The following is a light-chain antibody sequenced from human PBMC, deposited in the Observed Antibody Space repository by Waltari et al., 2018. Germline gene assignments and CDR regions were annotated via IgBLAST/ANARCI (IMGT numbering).Light chain of an antibody. CDR2: SNN. CDR1: SPNIGNNY. Sequence: QSVLSQPPSASGTPGQRATLSCSGSSPNIGNNYTSWYQQLPGPAPNLLIYSNNQRPSGVPDRFSGSKSGTSASLAINGLRSEDEADYYCATWDDSLRMVFGGGTELTVL. J-gene: IGLJ3*02. V-gene: IGLV1-47*01. CDR3: ATWDDSLRMV.